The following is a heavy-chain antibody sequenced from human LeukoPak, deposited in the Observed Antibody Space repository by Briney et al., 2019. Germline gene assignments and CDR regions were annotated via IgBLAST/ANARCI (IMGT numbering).Heavy chain of an antibody. CDR3: ARRREGAPDY. V-gene: IGHV4-34*01. Sequence: SETLSLTCAVYGGSFSGYYWSWIRQPPGKGLEWIGEINHSGSTNYNPSLKSRVTISVDTSKNQFSLKLSSVTAADTAVYYCARRREGAPDYWGQGTLVTVSS. CDR1: GGSFSGYY. D-gene: IGHD1-26*01. J-gene: IGHJ4*02. CDR2: INHSGST.